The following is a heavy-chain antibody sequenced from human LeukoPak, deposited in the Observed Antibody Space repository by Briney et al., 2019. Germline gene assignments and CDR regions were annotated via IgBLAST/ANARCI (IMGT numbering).Heavy chain of an antibody. J-gene: IGHJ6*03. CDR2: IYYSGST. CDR1: GVSISSYY. D-gene: IGHD2-15*01. Sequence: SETLSLTCTVSGVSISSYYCSWIRQPPGKGLEWIGDIYYSGSTNYNPSLKSRVTISVDTSNNQFSLKLISVTAADTAVYYCSGGRRGIVVVAAGTFYYMAVWGKGTTVTVSS. CDR3: SGGRRGIVVVAAGTFYYMAV. V-gene: IGHV4-59*12.